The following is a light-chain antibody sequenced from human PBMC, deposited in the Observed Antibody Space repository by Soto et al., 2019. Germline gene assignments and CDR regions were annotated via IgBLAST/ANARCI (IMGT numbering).Light chain of an antibody. J-gene: IGKJ1*01. V-gene: IGKV1-39*01. CDR2: AAS. CDR3: QQSYSRVT. Sequence: DIQMTQSPSSLSASVGDGVTITCRACQSISSYVSWYQQKPGKAPKLLIYAASRLQSGVPSRFSGSRSGTDFTLTISSLQPEDFATYYCQQSYSRVTFGQGTKVEIK. CDR1: QSISSY.